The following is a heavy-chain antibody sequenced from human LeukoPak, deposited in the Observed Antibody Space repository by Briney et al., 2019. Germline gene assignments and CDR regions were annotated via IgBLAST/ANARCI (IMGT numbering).Heavy chain of an antibody. V-gene: IGHV1-24*01. J-gene: IGHJ4*02. CDR2: FDPEDGET. CDR3: ATVGSSTMIVVVDRFDY. D-gene: IGHD3-22*01. CDR1: GYTLTELS. Sequence: ASVKVSCKVSGYTLTELSMHWVRQAPGKGLEWMGGFDPEDGETIYAQKFQGRVTMTEDTSTDTAYMELSSLRSEDTAVYYCATVGSSTMIVVVDRFDYWGQGTPVTVSS.